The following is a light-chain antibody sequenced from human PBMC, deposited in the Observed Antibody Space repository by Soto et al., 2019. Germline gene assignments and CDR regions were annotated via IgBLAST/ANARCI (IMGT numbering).Light chain of an antibody. Sequence: QSALTQPPSASGSPGQSVTISRTGTSSDVGGYNYVSWYQQHPGKAPKLMISEVSKRPSGVPDHFSGSKSGNTASLTVSGLQAEDEADYYCSSFAGNKNLVFGGGTKLTVL. V-gene: IGLV2-8*01. CDR2: EVS. CDR3: SSFAGNKNLV. CDR1: SSDVGGYNY. J-gene: IGLJ2*01.